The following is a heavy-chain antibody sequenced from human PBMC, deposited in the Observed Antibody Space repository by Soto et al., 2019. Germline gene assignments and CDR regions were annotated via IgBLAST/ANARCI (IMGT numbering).Heavy chain of an antibody. D-gene: IGHD3-10*01. V-gene: IGHV5-51*01. CDR2: IYPGDSDT. CDR1: GYSFTSYW. Sequence: GESLKISCKGSGYSFTSYWIGWVRQMPGKGLEWMGIIYPGDSDTRYSPSFQGQVTISADKSISTAYLQWSSLKASDTAMYYCARQVTMVRGVITYYGMDVWGQGTTVTVSS. CDR3: ARQVTMVRGVITYYGMDV. J-gene: IGHJ6*02.